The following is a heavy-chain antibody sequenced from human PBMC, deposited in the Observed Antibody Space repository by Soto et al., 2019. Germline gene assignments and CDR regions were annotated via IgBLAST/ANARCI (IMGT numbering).Heavy chain of an antibody. V-gene: IGHV1-2*02. CDR1: GYTFTDYY. CDR3: ARDGIAVMVDFDY. CDR2: IHPNSGAT. Sequence: GASVKVSCKTSGYTFTDYYFYWVRQAPGQGLEWVGWIHPNSGATKSAQNFQGRVTMTRDTSISTAYLELSSLRSDDTAIYYCARDGIAVMVDFDYWGQGTLVTVSS. D-gene: IGHD2-15*01. J-gene: IGHJ4*02.